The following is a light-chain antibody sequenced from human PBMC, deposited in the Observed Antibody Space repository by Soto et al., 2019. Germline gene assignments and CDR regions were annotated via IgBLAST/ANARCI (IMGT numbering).Light chain of an antibody. Sequence: AIQMTQSPSSLSASVGDRVTITCRASQGIRNDLDWYQQKPGKVPKLLIYGASNLQRGVPSRFSGSGSGTIFTLTIRSLQPEDFGTYYCLQDFNYPWSFGQGTKVDIK. CDR3: LQDFNYPWS. J-gene: IGKJ1*01. CDR1: QGIRND. CDR2: GAS. V-gene: IGKV1-6*01.